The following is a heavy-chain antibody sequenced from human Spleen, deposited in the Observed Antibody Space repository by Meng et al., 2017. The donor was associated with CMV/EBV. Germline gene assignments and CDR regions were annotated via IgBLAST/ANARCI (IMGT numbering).Heavy chain of an antibody. CDR2: IIPILTKP. CDR3: ARFWWPGGDAFDI. Sequence: SVKVSCKASGGTFSSHGISWVRQAPGEGLEWMGGIIPILTKPNYAQKFQGRVTITADTSTSTVYMELSSLRSEDTAVYYCARFWWPGGDAFDIWGQGTMVTVSS. CDR1: GGTFSSHG. V-gene: IGHV1-69*10. J-gene: IGHJ3*02. D-gene: IGHD2-15*01.